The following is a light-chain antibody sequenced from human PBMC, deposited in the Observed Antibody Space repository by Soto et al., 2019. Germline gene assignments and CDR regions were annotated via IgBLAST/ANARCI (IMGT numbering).Light chain of an antibody. CDR2: EVS. CDR3: SSYTSSNTLV. CDR1: SSNVGGYHY. Sequence: QSALTQPASVSGSPGQSITISCAGTSSNVGGYHYVSWYQQHPGKAPKLMIYEVSNRPSGVSNRFSGSKSGNTASLTISGLHPEDETDYYCSSYTSSNTLVLGTGTKVTVL. J-gene: IGLJ1*01. V-gene: IGLV2-14*01.